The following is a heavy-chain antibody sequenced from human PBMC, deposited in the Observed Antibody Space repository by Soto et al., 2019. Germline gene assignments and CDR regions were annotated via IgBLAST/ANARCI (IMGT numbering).Heavy chain of an antibody. D-gene: IGHD4-17*01. CDR3: ARRKRTTVTTGWYFDL. Sequence: SETLSLTCAVYGGSFSGYYWSWIRQPPGKGLEWIGEINHSGSTNYNPSLKSRVTISVDTSKNQFSLKLSSVTAADTAVYYCARRKRTTVTTGWYFDLWGRGTLVTVSS. V-gene: IGHV4-34*01. CDR1: GGSFSGYY. CDR2: INHSGST. J-gene: IGHJ2*01.